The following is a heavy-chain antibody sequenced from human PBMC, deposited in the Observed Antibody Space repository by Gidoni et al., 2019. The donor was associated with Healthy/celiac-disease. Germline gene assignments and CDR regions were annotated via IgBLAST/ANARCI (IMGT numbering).Heavy chain of an antibody. CDR2: INHSGST. D-gene: IGHD6-13*01. V-gene: IGHV4-34*01. J-gene: IGHJ6*03. CDR1: GGSFSGYY. CDR3: ARRVRIAAAQKRTTYYMDV. Sequence: QVQLQQWGAGLLKPSETLSLTCAVYGGSFSGYYWSWIRQPPGKGLEWIGEINHSGSTNYNPSLKSRVTISVDTSKNQFSLKLSSVTAADTAVYYCARRVRIAAAQKRTTYYMDVWGKGTTVTVSS.